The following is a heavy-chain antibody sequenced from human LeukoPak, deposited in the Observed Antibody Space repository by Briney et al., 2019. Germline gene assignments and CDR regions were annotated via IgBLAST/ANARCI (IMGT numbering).Heavy chain of an antibody. CDR3: ARDQGGFSNWFDP. V-gene: IGHV1-69*05. Sequence: ASVKVSCKASGGTFSSYAISWVRQAPGQGLEWMGGIIPIFGTANYAQKFQGRVTITTDESTSTAYMELSSLRSEDTAVYYCARDQGGFSNWFDPWGQGTLVTVSS. D-gene: IGHD3-16*01. CDR1: GGTFSSYA. CDR2: IIPIFGTA. J-gene: IGHJ5*02.